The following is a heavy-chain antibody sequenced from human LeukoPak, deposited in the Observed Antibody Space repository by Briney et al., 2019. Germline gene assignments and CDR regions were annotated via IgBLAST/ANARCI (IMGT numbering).Heavy chain of an antibody. J-gene: IGHJ4*02. CDR3: ARGTLSEWLPHFVY. V-gene: IGHV3-20*04. CDR2: INWNGCST. CDR1: GFTFDDYG. D-gene: IGHD3-3*01. Sequence: PGGSLRLSCAASGFTFDDYGMSWVRQAPGKGLEWVSGINWNGCSTGYADSVKGRFTISRDNAKNSLYLQMNSLRAEDTALYYCARGTLSEWLPHFVYWGQGTLVSVSS.